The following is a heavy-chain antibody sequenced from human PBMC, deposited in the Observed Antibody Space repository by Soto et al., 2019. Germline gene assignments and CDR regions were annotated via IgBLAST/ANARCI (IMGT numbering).Heavy chain of an antibody. D-gene: IGHD1-1*01. CDR2: IIPIFGTT. J-gene: IGHJ4*02. CDR3: ARNPYSATTGNPGPFDY. Sequence: SVKVSCKASGGTFSSYGISWVRQAPGQGLEWMGGIIPIFGTTNYAQKFQGRVTITADESTSTAYMELSSLRSEDTAVYYCARNPYSATTGNPGPFDYWGQGTLVTVSS. CDR1: GGTFSSYG. V-gene: IGHV1-69*13.